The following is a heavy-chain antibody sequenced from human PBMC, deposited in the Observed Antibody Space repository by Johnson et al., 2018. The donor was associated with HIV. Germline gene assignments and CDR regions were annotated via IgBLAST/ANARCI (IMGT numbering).Heavy chain of an antibody. Sequence: VQLVESGGGLVQPGGSLRLSCAASGFTVSSNYMSWVRQAPGTGLEWVSVFYSGGFTYYAASVKGRFTISRDNSKNTLYLQMNSLRAEDTAVYYCARGGYGEVFDIWGQGTMVTVSS. V-gene: IGHV3-66*01. CDR1: GFTVSSNY. J-gene: IGHJ3*02. CDR2: FYSGGFT. CDR3: ARGGYGEVFDI. D-gene: IGHD4-17*01.